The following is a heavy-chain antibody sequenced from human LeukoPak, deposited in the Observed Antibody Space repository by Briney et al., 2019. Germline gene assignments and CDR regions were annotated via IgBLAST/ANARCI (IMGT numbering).Heavy chain of an antibody. CDR3: AKDRLELHRNGGELLY. V-gene: IGHV3-30*02. J-gene: IGHJ4*02. Sequence: QPGGSLRLSCAASGFTFSSYGMHWVRQAPGKGLEWVAFIRYDGSNKYYAGSVKGRFTISRDNSKNTLYLQMNSLRAEDTAVYYCAKDRLELHRNGGELLYWGQGTLVTVSS. CDR1: GFTFSSYG. CDR2: IRYDGSNK. D-gene: IGHD1-7*01.